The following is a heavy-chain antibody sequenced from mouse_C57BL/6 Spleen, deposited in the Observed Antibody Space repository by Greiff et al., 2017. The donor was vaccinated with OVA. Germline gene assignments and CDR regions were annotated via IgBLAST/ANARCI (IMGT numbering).Heavy chain of an antibody. D-gene: IGHD1-1*01. Sequence: SGAELVRPGASVTLSCKASGYTFTDYEMHWVKQTPVHGLEWIGAIDPETGGTAYNQKFKGKAILTADKSSSTAYMELRSLTAEDSAVYYCTYYYGSSNLFAYWGQGTLVTVSA. J-gene: IGHJ3*01. CDR1: GYTFTDYE. CDR2: IDPETGGT. CDR3: TYYYGSSNLFAY. V-gene: IGHV1-15*01.